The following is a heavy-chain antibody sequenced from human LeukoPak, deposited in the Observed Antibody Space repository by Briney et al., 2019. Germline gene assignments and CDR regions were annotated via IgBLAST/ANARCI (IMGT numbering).Heavy chain of an antibody. Sequence: SETLSLTCTVSGGSVSSGSCYWSWIRQPPGKGLEWIGYIYYSGSTNYNSSLKSRVTMSVDTSKNQFSLKLSSVTAADTAVYYCATFQDWFDPWGQGTLVTVSS. J-gene: IGHJ5*02. D-gene: IGHD2-21*01. CDR3: ATFQDWFDP. CDR1: GGSVSSGSCY. V-gene: IGHV4-61*01. CDR2: IYYSGST.